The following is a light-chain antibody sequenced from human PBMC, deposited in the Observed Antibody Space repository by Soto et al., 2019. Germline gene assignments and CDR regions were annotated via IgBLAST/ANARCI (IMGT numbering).Light chain of an antibody. Sequence: QSVLTQPPSASGSPGQSVTISCTGTKNDIGVYDFVSWYQHHPGKAPRLIIYEVVQRPSGVPDRFSGSKSGNRASLTVSGLQAADEADYFCKSYAGSNTYVFGSGTKATVL. V-gene: IGLV2-8*01. CDR3: KSYAGSNTYV. CDR1: KNDIGVYDF. CDR2: EVV. J-gene: IGLJ1*01.